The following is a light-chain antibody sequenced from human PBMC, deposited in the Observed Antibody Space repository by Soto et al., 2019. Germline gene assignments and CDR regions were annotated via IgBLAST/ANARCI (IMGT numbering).Light chain of an antibody. CDR3: CSYAGDYTFV. V-gene: IGLV2-11*01. J-gene: IGLJ1*01. CDR2: DVI. Sequence: QSALIQPRSVSGSPGQSVTISCTGTSSDVGVYKYVSWYRQHPGKAPKLMIYDVITRPSGVPDRFSGSKSGNTASRTISGLQAEYDADYYCCSYAGDYTFVFGSGTKLTVL. CDR1: SSDVGVYKY.